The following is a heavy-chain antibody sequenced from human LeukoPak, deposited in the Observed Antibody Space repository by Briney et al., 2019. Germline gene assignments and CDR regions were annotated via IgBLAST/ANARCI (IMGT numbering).Heavy chain of an antibody. CDR1: GGSISSSSYY. CDR3: AISQKWFDP. Sequence: PWETLSLTCTVSGGSISSSSYYWGWIRQPPGKGLESIGSIYYSGSTYYNPSLKSRVTISVGTSKNQFSLKLSSVTAADTALYYCAISQKWFDPWGQGNPVTVSS. J-gene: IGHJ5*02. V-gene: IGHV4-39*01. CDR2: IYYSGST.